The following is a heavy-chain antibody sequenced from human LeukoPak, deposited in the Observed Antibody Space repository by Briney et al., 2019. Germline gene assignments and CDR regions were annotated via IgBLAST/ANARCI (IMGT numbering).Heavy chain of an antibody. CDR2: MNPNSGNT. CDR1: GYTFTSYD. D-gene: IGHD3-10*01. V-gene: IGHV1-8*01. CDR3: ARGDLLWFGELLPFDY. J-gene: IGHJ4*02. Sequence: ASVKVSCKASGYTFTSYDINWVRQATGQGLEWMGWMNPNSGNTGYAQKFQSRVTMTRNTSISTAYMELSSLRSEDTAVYYCARGDLLWFGELLPFDYWGQGTLVTVSS.